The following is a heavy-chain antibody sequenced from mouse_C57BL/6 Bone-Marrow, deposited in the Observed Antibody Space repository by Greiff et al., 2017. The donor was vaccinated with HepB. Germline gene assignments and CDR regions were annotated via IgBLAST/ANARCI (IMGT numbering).Heavy chain of an antibody. CDR1: GFTFSSYA. V-gene: IGHV5-9-1*02. D-gene: IGHD1-1*01. J-gene: IGHJ1*03. CDR2: ISSGGDYI. CDR3: TRATTVPFDWYFDV. Sequence: EVQLVESGEGLVKPGGSLKLSCAASGFTFSSYAMSWVRQTPEKRLEWVAYISSGGDYIYYADTVKGRFTISRDNARNTLYLQMSSLKSEDTAMYYCTRATTVPFDWYFDVWGTGTTVTVSS.